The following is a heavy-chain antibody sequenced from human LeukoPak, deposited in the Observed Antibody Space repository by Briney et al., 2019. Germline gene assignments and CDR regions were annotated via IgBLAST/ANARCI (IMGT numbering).Heavy chain of an antibody. CDR3: ARALFPTYYDFWSGSDAFDI. Sequence: EASVKVSCKASGYTFTGYYMHWVRQAPGQGLEWMGWINPNSGGTNYAQKFQGRVTMTRDTSISTAYMELSRLRSDDTAVYYCARALFPTYYDFWSGSDAFDIWGQGTMVTVSS. V-gene: IGHV1-2*02. D-gene: IGHD3-3*01. CDR1: GYTFTGYY. J-gene: IGHJ3*02. CDR2: INPNSGGT.